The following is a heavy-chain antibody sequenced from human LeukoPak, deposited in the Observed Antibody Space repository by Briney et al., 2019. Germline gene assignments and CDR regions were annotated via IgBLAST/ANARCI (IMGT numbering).Heavy chain of an antibody. J-gene: IGHJ4*02. CDR3: ARRAGAYSHPYDY. D-gene: IGHD4/OR15-4a*01. V-gene: IGHV3-53*01. Sequence: GGSLRLSCTVSGFTVSSNSMSWVRQAPGKGLEWVPFIYSDNTHYSDSVKGRFTISRDNSKNTLYLQMNSLRAEDTAVYYCARRAGAYSHPYDYWGQGTLVTVSS. CDR1: GFTVSSNS. CDR2: IYSDNT.